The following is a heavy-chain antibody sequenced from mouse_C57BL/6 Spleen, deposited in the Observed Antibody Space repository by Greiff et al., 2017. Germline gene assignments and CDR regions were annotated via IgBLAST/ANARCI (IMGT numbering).Heavy chain of an antibody. V-gene: IGHV1-53*01. Sequence: QVQLQQPGTELVKPGASVKLSCKASGYTFTSYWMHWVKQRPGQGLEWIGNINPSNGGTNYNEKFKSKATLTVDKSSSTAYMQLSSLTSEDSAVXYCAREHYDYDWFAYWGQGTLVTVSA. J-gene: IGHJ3*01. CDR3: AREHYDYDWFAY. CDR1: GYTFTSYW. D-gene: IGHD2-4*01. CDR2: INPSNGGT.